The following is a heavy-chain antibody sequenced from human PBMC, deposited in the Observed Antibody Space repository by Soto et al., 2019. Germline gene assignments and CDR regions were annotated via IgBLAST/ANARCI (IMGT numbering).Heavy chain of an antibody. J-gene: IGHJ6*02. D-gene: IGHD6-25*01. CDR1: GFSFSNHG. CDR2: IWSDASNK. CDR3: ATDGFNKPGYYYGMGV. V-gene: IGHV3-33*03. Sequence: QVRLVESGGGVVQPGGSLRLSCAASGFSFSNHGMHWVRQAPGKGLDWVAAIWSDASNKYYADSGKGRFTISRDNSKYTLYLQMNTLRAEDTAVYYCATDGFNKPGYYYGMGVWGQGTTVTVSS.